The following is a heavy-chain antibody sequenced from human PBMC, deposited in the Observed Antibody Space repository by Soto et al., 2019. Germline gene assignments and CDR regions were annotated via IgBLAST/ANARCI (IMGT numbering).Heavy chain of an antibody. J-gene: IGHJ5*02. CDR3: ARTPSGVVGAPRINWFDP. Sequence: QVQLVQSGAEVKKPGASVKVYCKASGYTFTSYDINWVRQATGQGLEWMGWMNPNSGNTGYAQKFQGRVTMTRNTSISTAYMELSSLRSEDTAVYYCARTPSGVVGAPRINWFDPWGQGTLVTVSS. CDR1: GYTFTSYD. CDR2: MNPNSGNT. V-gene: IGHV1-8*01. D-gene: IGHD2-15*01.